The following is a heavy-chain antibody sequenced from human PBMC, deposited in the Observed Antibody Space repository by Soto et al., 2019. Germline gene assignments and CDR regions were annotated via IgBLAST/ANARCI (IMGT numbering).Heavy chain of an antibody. D-gene: IGHD3-3*01. V-gene: IGHV3-33*08. CDR2: IWYDGSNK. CDR1: GFTFSSYG. Sequence: GGSLRLSCAASGFTFSSYGMHWVRQAPGKGLEWVAVIWYDGSNKYYADSVKGRFTISRDNSKNTLYLQMNSLRAEDTAVYYCAKGHVVRQIFGVPNYYYGMDVWGQGTTVTVSS. J-gene: IGHJ6*02. CDR3: AKGHVVRQIFGVPNYYYGMDV.